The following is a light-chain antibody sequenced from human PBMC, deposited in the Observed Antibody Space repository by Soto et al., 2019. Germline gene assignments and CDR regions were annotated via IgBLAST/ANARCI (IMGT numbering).Light chain of an antibody. CDR3: QQYNNWPPGAT. J-gene: IGKJ3*01. CDR2: YAS. CDR1: QTISSW. V-gene: IGKV1-5*01. Sequence: DIQMTQSPSTLSGSVGDRVTITCRASQTISSWLAWYQQKPGKAPKLLIYYASTRATGTPARFSGSGSVKEFTLTISSLQPEDVATYYCQQYNNWPPGATFGPGTKVEIK.